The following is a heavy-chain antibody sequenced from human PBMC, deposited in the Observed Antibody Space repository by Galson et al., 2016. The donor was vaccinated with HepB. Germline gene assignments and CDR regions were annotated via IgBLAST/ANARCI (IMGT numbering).Heavy chain of an antibody. Sequence: SVKVSCKASGYTFTSYGITWVRQAPGQGLEWMGWISAYNGNTNYAQKLQGRVTITWDTSASTAYVELSSLRSEDTAVYYCARGPQSGGYWGQGTLVTVSS. CDR2: ISAYNGNT. V-gene: IGHV1-18*04. CDR3: ARGPQSGGY. J-gene: IGHJ4*02. CDR1: GYTFTSYG. D-gene: IGHD2-15*01.